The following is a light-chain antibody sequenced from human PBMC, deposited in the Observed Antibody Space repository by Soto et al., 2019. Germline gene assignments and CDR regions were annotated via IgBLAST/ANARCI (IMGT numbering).Light chain of an antibody. CDR3: HQSSSFPLT. V-gene: IGKV1-12*01. Sequence: DIQMTQSPSSVSASVGDTVTITCRASQVISSWLAWYQHKPGRAPTLLIYKASNLQPGVPSRFSGSGSEADYTFTLTIRNLQPEDFATYYCHQSSSFPLTFGGGTKVEIK. J-gene: IGKJ4*01. CDR1: QVISSW. CDR2: KAS.